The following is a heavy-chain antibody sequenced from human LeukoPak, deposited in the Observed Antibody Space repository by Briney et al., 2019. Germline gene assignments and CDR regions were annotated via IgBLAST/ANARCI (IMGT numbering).Heavy chain of an antibody. Sequence: ASVKVSCKASGYAFTSYDINWVRQATGQGLEWMGWMNPNSGNTGYAQKFQGRVTITRNASISTAYMKLSSLRSEDTAVYYCARGSRWVATAFRVYYFDYWGRGTLVTVSS. J-gene: IGHJ4*02. CDR2: MNPNSGNT. D-gene: IGHD2-21*02. CDR1: GYAFTSYD. CDR3: ARGSRWVATAFRVYYFDY. V-gene: IGHV1-8*03.